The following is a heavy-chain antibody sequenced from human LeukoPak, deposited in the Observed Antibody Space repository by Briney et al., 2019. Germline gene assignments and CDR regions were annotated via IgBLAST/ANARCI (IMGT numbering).Heavy chain of an antibody. CDR1: GGSVSSGSYY. CDR3: ATEGVAGLDY. V-gene: IGHV4-61*01. Sequence: PSEALSLTCTVSGGSVSSGSYYWSWIRQPPGKGLEWIGYIYDSGSTNSNPSHRSRVTISVDTTKNQFTLKLSSVTAADTAVYYCATEGVAGLDYWGQGTLVTVSS. CDR2: IYDSGST. D-gene: IGHD6-19*01. J-gene: IGHJ4*02.